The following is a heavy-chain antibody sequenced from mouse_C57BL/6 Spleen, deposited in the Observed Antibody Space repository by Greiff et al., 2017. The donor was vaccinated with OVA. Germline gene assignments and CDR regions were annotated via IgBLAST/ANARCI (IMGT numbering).Heavy chain of an antibody. CDR1: GYTFTDYN. D-gene: IGHD1-1*01. CDR2: INPNNGGT. CDR3: AREDYYGSSPPFAY. J-gene: IGHJ3*01. Sequence: VQLQQSGPELVKPGASVKMSCKASGYTFTDYNMHWVKQSHGKSLEWIGYINPNNGGTSYNQKFKGKATLTVNKSSSTAYMELRSLTSEDSAVYYCAREDYYGSSPPFAYWGQGTLVTVSA. V-gene: IGHV1-22*01.